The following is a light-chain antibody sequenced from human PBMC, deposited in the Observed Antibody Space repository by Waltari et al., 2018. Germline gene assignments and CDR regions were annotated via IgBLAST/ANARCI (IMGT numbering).Light chain of an antibody. Sequence: DIQMTQSPSSLSASVGDRVTITCRASQGISNSLAWYQQKPGKAPKLLLYAASTLESGVPSRFRGSGSGTDYTLTISSLQPEDFATYYCEQYYSPPWTFGQGTKVEIK. CDR1: QGISNS. CDR2: AAS. V-gene: IGKV1-NL1*01. CDR3: EQYYSPPWT. J-gene: IGKJ1*01.